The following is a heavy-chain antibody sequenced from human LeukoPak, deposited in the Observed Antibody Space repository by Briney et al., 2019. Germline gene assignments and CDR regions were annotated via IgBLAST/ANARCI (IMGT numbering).Heavy chain of an antibody. CDR1: GFTFSSYL. CDR3: EGAWS. J-gene: IGHJ4*02. CDR2: INQDGSKK. V-gene: IGHV3-7*01. Sequence: GGSLRLSCAASGFTFSSYLMNWVRQAPGKGPEWVANINQDGSKKNYVDSVKGRFTISRDNAKNSLYLQMNSLRAEDTAVYYCEGAWSRGQGALVTVSS. D-gene: IGHD6-19*01.